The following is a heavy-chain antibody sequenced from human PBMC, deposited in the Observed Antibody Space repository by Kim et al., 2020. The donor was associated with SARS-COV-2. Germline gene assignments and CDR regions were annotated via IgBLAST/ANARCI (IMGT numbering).Heavy chain of an antibody. CDR3: ARFPQHSGSYLDF. J-gene: IGHJ4*02. Sequence: AQGFTGRFVFSLDTSVSTAYLQISSLKAEDTAVYYCARFPQHSGSYLDFWGQGTLVTISS. V-gene: IGHV7-4-1*02. D-gene: IGHD3-10*01.